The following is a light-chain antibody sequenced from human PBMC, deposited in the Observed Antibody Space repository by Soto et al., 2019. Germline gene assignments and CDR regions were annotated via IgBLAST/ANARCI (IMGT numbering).Light chain of an antibody. CDR1: QGISNY. V-gene: IGKV1-27*01. Sequence: DIQMTQSPSSLSASVGARVTITCQASQGISNYLAWYQQKPGKVPKLLIYAASTLQSGVPSRFSGSGSGTDFTLTISSLQPEDVATYYCQKYNSVPPWTFGQGTKVEIK. CDR2: AAS. CDR3: QKYNSVPPWT. J-gene: IGKJ1*01.